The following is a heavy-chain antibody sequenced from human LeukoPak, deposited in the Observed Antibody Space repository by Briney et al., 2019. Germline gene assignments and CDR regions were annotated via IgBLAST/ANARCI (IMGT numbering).Heavy chain of an antibody. J-gene: IGHJ4*02. CDR3: ARVFDS. Sequence: PSETLSLTCTVSGGPVSTSDYYWGWIRQSPVKGLEWIGDVFYTGKTNYNPSLRGRATISIDTSKNQFSLKLTYVTAADSAVYYCARVFDSWGQGTLVTVSS. CDR1: GGPVSTSDYY. V-gene: IGHV4-39*07. CDR2: VFYTGKT.